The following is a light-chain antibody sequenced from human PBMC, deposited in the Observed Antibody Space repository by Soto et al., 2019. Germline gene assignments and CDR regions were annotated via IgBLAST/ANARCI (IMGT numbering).Light chain of an antibody. Sequence: QSVLTQPASVSGSPGQSIAISCTGTSSDVGAYNSVSWYQQYPGKAPKLMIHDVSNRPSGVSDRFSGSKPGNTASLTISGLQAEDEADYYCSSYTSSNSYVFGSGTKVTVL. J-gene: IGLJ1*01. CDR3: SSYTSSNSYV. V-gene: IGLV2-14*01. CDR1: SSDVGAYNS. CDR2: DVS.